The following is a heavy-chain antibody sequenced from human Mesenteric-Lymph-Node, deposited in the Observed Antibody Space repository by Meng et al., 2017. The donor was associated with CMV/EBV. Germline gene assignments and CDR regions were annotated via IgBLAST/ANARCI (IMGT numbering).Heavy chain of an antibody. CDR3: ARVVGPYCSSTSCYGFHADDAFDI. D-gene: IGHD2-2*01. CDR1: GYTFTSYG. CDR2: ISAYNGNT. J-gene: IGHJ3*02. V-gene: IGHV1-18*01. Sequence: ASVKVSCKASGYTFTSYGISWVRQAPGQGLEWMGWISAYNGNTNYAQKLQGRVTMTTDTSTSTAYMELRSLRSDDTAVYYCARVVGPYCSSTSCYGFHADDAFDIWGQGTMVTVSS.